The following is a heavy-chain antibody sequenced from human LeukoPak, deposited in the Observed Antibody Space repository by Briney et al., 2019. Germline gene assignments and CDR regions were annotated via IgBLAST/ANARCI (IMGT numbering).Heavy chain of an antibody. CDR2: TDPSDSYT. Sequence: GESLKIYCKGSGYSFSNYWISWVRQMPGKGLEWMGRTDPSDSYTKYSPSFEGHVTISVDKSISTAFLQWHSRKASDSAMYYCATGASKVTTDFANYWGQGTQVAVSS. V-gene: IGHV5-10-1*01. D-gene: IGHD4-17*01. J-gene: IGHJ4*02. CDR3: ATGASKVTTDFANY. CDR1: GYSFSNYW.